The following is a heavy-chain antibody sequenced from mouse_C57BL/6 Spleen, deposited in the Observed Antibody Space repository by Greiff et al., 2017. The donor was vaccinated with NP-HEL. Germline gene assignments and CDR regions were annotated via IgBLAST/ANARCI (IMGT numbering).Heavy chain of an antibody. CDR1: GYTFTSYT. V-gene: IGHV1-4*01. Sequence: VQLQQSGAELARPGASVKMSCKASGYTFTSYTMHWVNQRPGQGLEWIGYINPSSGYTKYNQKFKDKATLTADKSSSTAYMQLSSLTSEDSAVYYCARSVGRAMDYWGQGTSVTVSS. CDR2: INPSSGYT. J-gene: IGHJ4*01. CDR3: ARSVGRAMDY.